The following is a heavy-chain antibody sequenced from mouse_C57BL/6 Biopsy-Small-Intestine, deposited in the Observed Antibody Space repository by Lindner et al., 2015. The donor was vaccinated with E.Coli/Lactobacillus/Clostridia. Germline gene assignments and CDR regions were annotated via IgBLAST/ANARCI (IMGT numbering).Heavy chain of an antibody. Sequence: VQLQESGAELVRPGTSVKVSCKASGYAFTNYLIEWVKQRPGQGLEWIGGIYPGSGDTNYNEKFKGKATLTADKSSTTAYMQPRSLTSEDSAVYFCARGTRDYWGQGTTLTVSS. CDR1: GYAFTNYL. V-gene: IGHV1-54*01. J-gene: IGHJ2*01. D-gene: IGHD3-3*01. CDR3: ARGTRDY. CDR2: IYPGSGDT.